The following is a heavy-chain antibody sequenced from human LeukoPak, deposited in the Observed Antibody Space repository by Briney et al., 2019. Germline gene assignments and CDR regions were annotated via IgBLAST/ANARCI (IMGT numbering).Heavy chain of an antibody. CDR3: ARQIASAGTAGFDF. CDR1: GCSISSYY. V-gene: IGHV4-4*07. J-gene: IGHJ4*02. CDR2: IYSTGST. Sequence: SETLSLTCTVSGCSISSYYWSWIRQPAGKGLDWIGRIYSTGSTNYNPSLKSRVTMSVDTSKNQFSLRLRSVTAADTAVYYCARQIASAGTAGFDFWGQGALVTVSS. D-gene: IGHD6-13*01.